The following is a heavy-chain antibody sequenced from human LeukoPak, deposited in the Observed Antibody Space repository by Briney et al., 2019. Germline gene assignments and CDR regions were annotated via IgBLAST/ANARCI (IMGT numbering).Heavy chain of an antibody. CDR1: GFTFSSYW. Sequence: PGGSLRLSCAASGFTFSSYWMNWVRQAPGTGLELVANIKKDGSEKNYVDFVKGRFTISRDNAKNSLDLQMNSLRAEDTAMYYCARARGDGYQWYFDLWGRGTLVTVSS. CDR2: IKKDGSEK. J-gene: IGHJ2*01. CDR3: ARARGDGYQWYFDL. V-gene: IGHV3-7*01. D-gene: IGHD5-24*01.